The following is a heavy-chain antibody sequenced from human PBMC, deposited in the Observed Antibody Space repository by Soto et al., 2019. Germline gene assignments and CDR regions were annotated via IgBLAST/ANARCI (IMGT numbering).Heavy chain of an antibody. Sequence: EVQLLESGGDLVQPGGSLRLSCAASGFTFSSYAMSWVRQAPGKGLEWVSSISLGGGSTYFADSVKGRFTISRDNSKNTLYLQMNSLTAEDTAVYYCANGRATYGLLTHDYWGQGTLVTVSS. CDR3: ANGRATYGLLTHDY. D-gene: IGHD3-10*01. CDR1: GFTFSSYA. V-gene: IGHV3-23*01. CDR2: ISLGGGST. J-gene: IGHJ4*02.